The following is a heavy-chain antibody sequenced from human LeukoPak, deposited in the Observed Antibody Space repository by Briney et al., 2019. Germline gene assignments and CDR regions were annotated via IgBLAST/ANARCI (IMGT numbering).Heavy chain of an antibody. Sequence: GGSLRLSCAASGFTFNSYGMHWVRQAPGKGLEWVAVISYDGSNKYYADSVKGRFTISRGNAKNTLYLQMNSLRAEDTAVYYCARALLASSDYWGQGTLVTVSS. CDR1: GFTFNSYG. V-gene: IGHV3-30*03. J-gene: IGHJ4*02. CDR2: ISYDGSNK. CDR3: ARALLASSDY. D-gene: IGHD2-8*02.